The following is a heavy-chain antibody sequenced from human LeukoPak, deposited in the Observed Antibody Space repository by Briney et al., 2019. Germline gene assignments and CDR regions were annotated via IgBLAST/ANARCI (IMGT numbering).Heavy chain of an antibody. Sequence: SETLSLTCTVSGGSISGYYWSWIRQPPGKGLESVGYIFYSGGTNYNPSLKSRVTISVDTSRKQFSLRLTSMTAADTAVYYCARLQSGSESYPEDSWGRESWSPSPQ. CDR1: GGSISGYY. CDR2: IFYSGGT. CDR3: ARLQSGSESYPEDS. D-gene: IGHD3-10*01. V-gene: IGHV4-59*01. J-gene: IGHJ5*01.